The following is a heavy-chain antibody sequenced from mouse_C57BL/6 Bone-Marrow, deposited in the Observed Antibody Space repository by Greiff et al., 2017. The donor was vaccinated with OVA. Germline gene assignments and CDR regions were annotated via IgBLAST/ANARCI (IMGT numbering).Heavy chain of an antibody. Sequence: QVHVKQSGAELARPGASVKLSCKASGYTFTSYGISWVKQRTGQGLEWIGEIYPRSGNTYYNEKFKGKATLTADKSSSTAYMELRSLTSEDSAVYFCARLDGNYVDFDYWGQGTTLTVSS. V-gene: IGHV1-81*01. J-gene: IGHJ2*01. D-gene: IGHD2-1*01. CDR2: IYPRSGNT. CDR1: GYTFTSYG. CDR3: ARLDGNYVDFDY.